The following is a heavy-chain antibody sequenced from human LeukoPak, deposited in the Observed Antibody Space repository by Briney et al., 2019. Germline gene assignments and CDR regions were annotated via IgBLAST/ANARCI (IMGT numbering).Heavy chain of an antibody. J-gene: IGHJ4*02. D-gene: IGHD5-18*01. CDR2: IKEDGSDK. Sequence: GGSLRLSCAASGFTFSSYWMAWVRQAPGKGLEWVANIKEDGSDKNYVESMKGRYTISRDNAQNSLYLQMNRLGVEDTAVYYCARDAGYGYDRFDYWGQGTQVTVSS. V-gene: IGHV3-7*01. CDR3: ARDAGYGYDRFDY. CDR1: GFTFSSYW.